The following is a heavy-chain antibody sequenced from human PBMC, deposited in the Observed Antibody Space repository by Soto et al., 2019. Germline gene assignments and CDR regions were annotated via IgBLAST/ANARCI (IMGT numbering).Heavy chain of an antibody. CDR3: ARGVHYDSSGYYYFY. CDR1: GGTFSSYA. D-gene: IGHD3-22*01. J-gene: IGHJ4*02. V-gene: IGHV1-69*13. Sequence: SVKVSCKASGGTFSSYAIDWVRQAPGQGLEWMGGIIPIFGTANYAQKFQGRITITADESTSTAYMELRSLRSEDTAVYYCARGVHYDSSGYYYFYWGQGTLVTVSS. CDR2: IIPIFGTA.